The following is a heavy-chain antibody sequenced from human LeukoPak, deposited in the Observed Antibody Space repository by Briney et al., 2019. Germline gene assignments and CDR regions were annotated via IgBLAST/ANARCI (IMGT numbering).Heavy chain of an antibody. J-gene: IGHJ3*02. D-gene: IGHD6-13*01. CDR3: ASKKSEPAADPPDAFDI. V-gene: IGHV4-39*07. CDR2: IYYSGST. Sequence: SETLSLTCTVSGGSISSSSYYWGWIRQPPGKGLEWIGSIYYSGSTYYNPSLKSRVTISVDTSKNQFSLKLSSVTAADTAVYYCASKKSEPAADPPDAFDIWGQGTMVTVSS. CDR1: GGSISSSSYY.